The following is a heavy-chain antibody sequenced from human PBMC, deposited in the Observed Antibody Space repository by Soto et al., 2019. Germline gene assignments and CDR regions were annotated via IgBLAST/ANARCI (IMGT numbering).Heavy chain of an antibody. J-gene: IGHJ4*02. CDR2: IYYGGSA. CDR1: GGSISTYY. V-gene: IGHV4-59*08. Sequence: SETLSLTCTVSGGSISTYYWNWIRQPPGKGLEWIGYIYYGGSANYNPSLKSRVTISVDASKKQFSLKLSSVTAADTAVYYCARGGHCTNGVCSALDYWGQGTLVTVSS. D-gene: IGHD2-8*01. CDR3: ARGGHCTNGVCSALDY.